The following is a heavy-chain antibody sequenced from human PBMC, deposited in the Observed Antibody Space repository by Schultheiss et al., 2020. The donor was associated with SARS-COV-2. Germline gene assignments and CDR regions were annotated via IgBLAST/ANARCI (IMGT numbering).Heavy chain of an antibody. Sequence: GGSLRLSCAASGFTFTSYIMHWVRQAPGKGLEWVAVIPHDGNKKYYADSVKGRFTISRDNSKNTLYLQMNSLRAEDTALYYCAKESYGMDVWGQGTTVTVSS. CDR1: GFTFTSYI. CDR3: AKESYGMDV. V-gene: IGHV3-30-3*01. CDR2: IPHDGNKK. J-gene: IGHJ6*02.